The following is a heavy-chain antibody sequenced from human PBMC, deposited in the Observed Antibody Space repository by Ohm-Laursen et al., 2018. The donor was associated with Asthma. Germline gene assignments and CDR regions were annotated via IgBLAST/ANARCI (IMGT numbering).Heavy chain of an antibody. J-gene: IGHJ4*02. CDR1: GGSISSYY. D-gene: IGHD3-22*01. CDR3: ARYYDSSGYYFDY. V-gene: IGHV4-59*01. CDR2: IYYSGST. Sequence: TLSLTCTVSGGSISSYYWSWIRQPPGKGLEWIGYIYYSGSTNYNPSLKSRVTISVDTSKNQFSLKLSSVTAADTAVYYCARYYDSSGYYFDYWGQGTLVTVSS.